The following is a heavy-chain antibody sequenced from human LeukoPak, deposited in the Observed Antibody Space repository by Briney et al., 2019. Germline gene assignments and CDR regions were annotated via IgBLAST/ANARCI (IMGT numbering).Heavy chain of an antibody. J-gene: IGHJ3*02. V-gene: IGHV3-15*01. CDR3: TTESRDYGDYVGISAFDI. D-gene: IGHD4-17*01. CDR2: IKSKTDGGTT. CDR1: GFTFSNAW. Sequence: GGSLRLSCAASGFTFSNAWMSCVRQAPGKGLEWVGRIKSKTDGGTTDYAAPVKGRFTISRDDSKNTLYLQMNSLKTEDTAVYYCTTESRDYGDYVGISAFDIWGQGTMVTVSS.